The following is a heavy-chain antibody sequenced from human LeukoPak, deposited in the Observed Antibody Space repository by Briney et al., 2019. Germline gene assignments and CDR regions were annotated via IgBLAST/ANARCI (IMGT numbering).Heavy chain of an antibody. Sequence: ASVKASCKASGYTFTGYYMHWVRQAPGQGLEGMGWINPNSGGTNYAQKFQGRVTMTRDTSISTAYMELSRLRSDDTAVYYCARESEVVVPAALDYWGQGTLVTVSS. J-gene: IGHJ4*02. CDR3: ARESEVVVPAALDY. V-gene: IGHV1-2*02. CDR2: INPNSGGT. D-gene: IGHD2-2*01. CDR1: GYTFTGYY.